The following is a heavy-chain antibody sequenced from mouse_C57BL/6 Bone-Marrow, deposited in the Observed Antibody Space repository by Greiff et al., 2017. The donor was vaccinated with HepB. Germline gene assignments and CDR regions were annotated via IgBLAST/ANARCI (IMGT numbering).Heavy chain of an antibody. CDR2: INPSSGYT. J-gene: IGHJ1*03. V-gene: IGHV1-4*01. CDR3: ARVTTAPLRYFDV. CDR1: GYTFTSYT. D-gene: IGHD1-2*01. Sequence: QVQLQQSGAELARPGASVKMSCKASGYTFTSYTMHWVKQRPGQGLEWIGYINPSSGYTKYNQKFKDKATLTADKSSSTAYMQLSSLTSKDSAVYYCARVTTAPLRYFDVWGTGTTVTVSS.